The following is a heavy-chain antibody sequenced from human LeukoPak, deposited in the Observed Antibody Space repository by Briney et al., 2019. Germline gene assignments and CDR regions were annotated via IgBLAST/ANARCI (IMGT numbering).Heavy chain of an antibody. J-gene: IGHJ6*02. Sequence: GASVKVSCKASGYTFTSYDINWVRQATGQGLEWMGWMNPNSGNTGYAQKFQGRVTMTRNTSISTAYMELSSLRSEDTAVYYCARVRVLLWFGELSAGMDVWGQGTTVTVSS. D-gene: IGHD3-10*01. CDR3: ARVRVLLWFGELSAGMDV. CDR2: MNPNSGNT. V-gene: IGHV1-8*01. CDR1: GYTFTSYD.